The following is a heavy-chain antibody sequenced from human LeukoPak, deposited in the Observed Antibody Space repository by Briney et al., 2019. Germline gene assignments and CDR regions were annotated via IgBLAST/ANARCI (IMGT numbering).Heavy chain of an antibody. Sequence: PSETLSLTCTVSGGSISSTSYYWGWIRQPPGKGLEWIGSIYYSGSTYYNPSLKSRVTISVDTSKNQFSLKLSSVTAADTAVYYCATDLIAARPEFDYWGQGTLVTVSS. CDR1: GGSISSTSYY. J-gene: IGHJ4*02. V-gene: IGHV4-39*02. D-gene: IGHD6-6*01. CDR2: IYYSGST. CDR3: ATDLIAARPEFDY.